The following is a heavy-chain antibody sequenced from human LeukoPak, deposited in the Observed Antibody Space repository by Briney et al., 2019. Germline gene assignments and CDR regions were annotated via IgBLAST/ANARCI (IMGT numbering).Heavy chain of an antibody. V-gene: IGHV4-4*02. CDR1: GGSIRSSNW. J-gene: IGHJ4*02. D-gene: IGHD3-10*01. CDR2: VHHTGST. Sequence: PSETLSLTCAVSGGSIRSSNWWIWVRQPPGKGLEWIGEVHHTGSTSYNPSLTSRVTISVDKSSNQFSLKVTSVTAADTAVYYCARADYYGSGSFDYWGQGTLVTVSS. CDR3: ARADYYGSGSFDY.